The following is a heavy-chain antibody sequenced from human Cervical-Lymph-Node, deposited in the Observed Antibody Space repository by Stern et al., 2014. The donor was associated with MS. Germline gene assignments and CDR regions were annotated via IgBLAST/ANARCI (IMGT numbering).Heavy chain of an antibody. V-gene: IGHV4-39*01. CDR3: AKHACTGAACPFDL. D-gene: IGHD2-8*02. Sequence: QLQLQESGPGLVKPSETLSLTCAVSGDSISSYTHYWAWIRQPPGKGLEWIGSVFSSGATYYNPPLKVPAPIPVATSKNPFPRGLNSVTAADTAVYYCAKHACTGAACPFDLRGQGTLVTVSS. CDR2: VFSSGAT. CDR1: GDSISSYTHY. J-gene: IGHJ4*02.